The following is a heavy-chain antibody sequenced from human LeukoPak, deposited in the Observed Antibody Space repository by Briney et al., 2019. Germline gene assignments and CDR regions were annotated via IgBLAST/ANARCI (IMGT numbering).Heavy chain of an antibody. CDR2: ISGSGGST. Sequence: GGSLSLSCAASGFTFSSYAMSWVRQAPGKGLEWVSAISGSGGSTYYADSVKGRFTISRDNSKNTLYLQMNSLRAEDTAVYYCAKDVRGGCSGGSCYYWGQGTLVTVSS. D-gene: IGHD2-15*01. J-gene: IGHJ4*02. CDR1: GFTFSSYA. V-gene: IGHV3-23*01. CDR3: AKDVRGGCSGGSCYY.